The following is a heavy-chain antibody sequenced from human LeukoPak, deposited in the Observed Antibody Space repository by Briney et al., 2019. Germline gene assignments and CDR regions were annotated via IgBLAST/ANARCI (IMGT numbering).Heavy chain of an antibody. D-gene: IGHD2-2*01. J-gene: IGHJ4*02. CDR3: ARFTLGYCSSTSCQVNGFDY. V-gene: IGHV4-39*07. Sequence: KPSETLSLTCTVSGGSISSSTYYWAWIRQPPGKGLEWIGSVYYSGSTNYNPSLKSRVTISVDTSKNQFSLKLSSVTAADTAVYYCARFTLGYCSSTSCQVNGFDYWGQGTLVTVSS. CDR2: VYYSGST. CDR1: GGSISSSTYY.